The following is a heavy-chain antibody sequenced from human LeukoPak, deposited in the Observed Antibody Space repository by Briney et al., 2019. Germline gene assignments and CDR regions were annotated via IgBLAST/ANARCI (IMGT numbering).Heavy chain of an antibody. Sequence: PGGSLRLSCAASGFMFSSYGMHWVRQAPGKELEWVSFMRFDGTNEYCADSVKGRFTISRDNSKNALYLQMNSLRAEDTAVYYCAKHSISWCYFDYWGQGTLVTVSS. D-gene: IGHD6-13*01. CDR1: GFMFSSYG. CDR2: MRFDGTNE. V-gene: IGHV3-30*02. J-gene: IGHJ4*02. CDR3: AKHSISWCYFDY.